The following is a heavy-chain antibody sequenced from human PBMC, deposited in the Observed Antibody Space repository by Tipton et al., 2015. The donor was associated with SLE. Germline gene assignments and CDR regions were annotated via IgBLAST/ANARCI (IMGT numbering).Heavy chain of an antibody. CDR3: ARGERQLERPYYFDY. J-gene: IGHJ4*02. CDR1: GFTFSSYA. V-gene: IGHV3-30*04. CDR2: ISYDGSNK. D-gene: IGHD1-1*01. Sequence: SLRLSCAASGFTFSSYAMHWVRQAPGKGLEWVAVISYDGSNKYYADSVKGRFTISRGNSKNTLYLQMNSLRAEDTAVYYCARGERQLERPYYFDYWGQGTLVTVSS.